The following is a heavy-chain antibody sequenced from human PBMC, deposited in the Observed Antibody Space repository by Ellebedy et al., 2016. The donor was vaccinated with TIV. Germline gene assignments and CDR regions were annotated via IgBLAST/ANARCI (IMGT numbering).Heavy chain of an antibody. D-gene: IGHD3-16*01. V-gene: IGHV5-51*01. CDR3: TRRSTQGEI. J-gene: IGHJ3*02. CDR2: IYPGDSET. CDR1: GYSFTNYW. Sequence: GESLKISCQTSGYSFTNYWIGWVRQMPGKGLEWMGIIYPGDSETRYSPSFQGQVTISADKSITTAYLQWSSLKASDTAMYYCTRRSTQGEIWGPGTMVTVSS.